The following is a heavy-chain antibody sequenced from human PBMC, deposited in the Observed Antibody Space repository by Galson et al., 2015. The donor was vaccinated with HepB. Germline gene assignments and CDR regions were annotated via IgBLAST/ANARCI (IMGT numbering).Heavy chain of an antibody. D-gene: IGHD2-8*01. Sequence: SLRLSCAASGFTFSSYWMHWVRHAPGKGLVWVSRVNADGSSTNYADSVKGRFTISRDNAKNTLYVQMNSLRAEDTAVYYCARDRSCSNGVCKPAAFDVWGQGTMVTVPS. CDR3: ARDRSCSNGVCKPAAFDV. J-gene: IGHJ3*01. V-gene: IGHV3-74*01. CDR2: VNADGSST. CDR1: GFTFSSYW.